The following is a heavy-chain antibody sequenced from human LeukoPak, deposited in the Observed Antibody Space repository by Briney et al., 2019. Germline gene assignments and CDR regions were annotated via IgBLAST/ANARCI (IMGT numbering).Heavy chain of an antibody. D-gene: IGHD3-16*01. V-gene: IGHV4-34*01. J-gene: IGHJ4*02. CDR3: ASVHTSGFAGTEVDY. Sequence: SETLPLTCAVYGGSFSGYYWSWIRQPPGKGLEWIGEINHSGSTNYNPSLKSRVTISVDTSKNQFSLKLSSVTAADTAVYYCASVHTSGFAGTEVDYWGQGTLVTVSS. CDR1: GGSFSGYY. CDR2: INHSGST.